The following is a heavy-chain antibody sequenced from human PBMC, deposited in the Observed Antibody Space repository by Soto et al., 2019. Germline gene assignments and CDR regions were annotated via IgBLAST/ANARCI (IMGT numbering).Heavy chain of an antibody. CDR3: AKGGQLVVVPAAIASYFDD. V-gene: IGHV3-23*01. J-gene: IGHJ4*02. Sequence: GGSLRLSCAASGFTFSNYAMSWVRPAPGKGLEWVSAISGSGGSTYYADSVKGRFTISRDNSKNTLYLQMNSLRAEDTAVYYCAKGGQLVVVPAAIASYFDDWGQGTLVTVSS. CDR1: GFTFSNYA. D-gene: IGHD2-2*02. CDR2: ISGSGGST.